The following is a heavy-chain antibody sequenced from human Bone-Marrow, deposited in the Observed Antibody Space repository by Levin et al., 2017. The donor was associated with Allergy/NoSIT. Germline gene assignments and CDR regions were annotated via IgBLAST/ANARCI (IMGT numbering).Heavy chain of an antibody. CDR3: ARDDLVNTWGHGHYYYGLDV. CDR1: GFNFGDYG. Sequence: GGSLRLSCVASGFNFGDYGMHWVRQAPGKGLQWVAVIWSYGGRTYYTESVKGRFIVSRDNSNNKVYLQMNSLRADDTATYYCARDDLVNTWGHGHYYYGLDVWGQGTTVTVSS. D-gene: IGHD4-23*01. CDR2: IWSYGGRT. J-gene: IGHJ6*02. V-gene: IGHV3-33*01.